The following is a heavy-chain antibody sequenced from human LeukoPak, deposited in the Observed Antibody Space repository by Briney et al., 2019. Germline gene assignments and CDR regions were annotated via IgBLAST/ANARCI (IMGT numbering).Heavy chain of an antibody. CDR1: GYTFTAYY. CDR2: LNTNSGGT. V-gene: IGHV1-2*02. Sequence: ASVKVSCKASGYTFTAYYMHWVRQAPGQGLEWMGFLNTNSGGTNYAQNFRGRVTMTRDTSTSTACMELSSVIADDTAVYYCARLDNRGGATTGFDFWGQGTLVTVSS. J-gene: IGHJ4*02. CDR3: ARLDNRGGATTGFDF. D-gene: IGHD1-26*01.